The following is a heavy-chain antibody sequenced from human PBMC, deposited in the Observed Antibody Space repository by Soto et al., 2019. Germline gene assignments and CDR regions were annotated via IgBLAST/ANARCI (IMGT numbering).Heavy chain of an antibody. CDR3: ARHVYRIAARPFDY. D-gene: IGHD6-6*01. CDR1: GGSISSSSYS. J-gene: IGHJ4*02. Sequence: QLQLQESGPGLVKPSETLSLTCTVSGGSISSSSYSWGWIRQPPGKGLEWIGSIYYSGSTYYNPSLKSRGTISVDTSKNQFSLKLSSVTAADTAVYYCARHVYRIAARPFDYWGQGTLVTVSS. CDR2: IYYSGST. V-gene: IGHV4-39*01.